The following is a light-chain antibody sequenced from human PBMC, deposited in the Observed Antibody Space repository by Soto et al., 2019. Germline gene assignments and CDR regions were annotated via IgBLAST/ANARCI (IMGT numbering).Light chain of an antibody. Sequence: QSALTQPASVSGSPGQSSAISCTGNSSDVGGYNYVSWYQQHPGKAPKLMIYDVTNRPSGVSDRFSGSKSGTTASLTISGLQAEDEADYYCCSFTTTRTYVFGTGTKLTVL. CDR1: SSDVGGYNY. J-gene: IGLJ1*01. CDR2: DVT. CDR3: CSFTTTRTYV. V-gene: IGLV2-14*01.